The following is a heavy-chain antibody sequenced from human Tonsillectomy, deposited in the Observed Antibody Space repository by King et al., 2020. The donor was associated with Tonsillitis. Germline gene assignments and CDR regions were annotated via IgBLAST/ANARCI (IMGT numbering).Heavy chain of an antibody. CDR1: GFTFSSYA. D-gene: IGHD7-27*01. J-gene: IGHJ4*02. V-gene: IGHV3-30-3*01. CDR3: AREHTGEDDERFFDY. CDR2: ISYDGSNE. Sequence: VQLVESGGGVVQPGRSLRLSCAASGFTFSSYAMHWVRQAPGKGLEWVAVISYDGSNEYYADSVKGRFTISRDNSKNTLYLQMNSRRAEDTAVYYCAREHTGEDDERFFDYWGQGTLVTVSS.